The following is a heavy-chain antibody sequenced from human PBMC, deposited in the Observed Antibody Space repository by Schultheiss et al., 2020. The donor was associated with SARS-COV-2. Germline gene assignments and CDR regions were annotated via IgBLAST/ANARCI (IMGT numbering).Heavy chain of an antibody. D-gene: IGHD3-9*01. V-gene: IGHV1-18*01. CDR1: GYTFTSYG. Sequence: ASVKVSCKASGYTFTSYGISWVRQAPGQGLEWMGWISAYNVNTNYAQKLQGRVTMTTDTSTSTAYMELRSLRSDDTAVYYCASFDIRKRYGMDVWGQGTTVTVSS. J-gene: IGHJ6*02. CDR2: ISAYNVNT. CDR3: ASFDIRKRYGMDV.